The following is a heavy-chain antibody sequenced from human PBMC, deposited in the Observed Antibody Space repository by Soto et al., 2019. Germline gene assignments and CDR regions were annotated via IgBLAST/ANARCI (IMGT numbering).Heavy chain of an antibody. CDR3: EKRYCSSTRCYPAPYYYGMDV. Sequence: GGSLRLSCAASGFTFSSYAMSWVRQAPGKGLEWVSAISGSGGSTYYADSVKGRFTISRDNSKNTLYLQMNSLRAEDTAVYYCEKRYCSSTRCYPAPYYYGMDVWGQGTTVTVSS. CDR1: GFTFSSYA. V-gene: IGHV3-23*01. J-gene: IGHJ6*02. D-gene: IGHD2-2*01. CDR2: ISGSGGST.